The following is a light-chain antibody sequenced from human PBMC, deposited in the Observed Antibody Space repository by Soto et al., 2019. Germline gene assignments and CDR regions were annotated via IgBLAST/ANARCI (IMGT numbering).Light chain of an antibody. Sequence: QSALTQPASVSGSPGQSITISCTGTSSDVGGYNYVSWYQQHPGKAPKLIIYEVKNRPSGVSNRFSGSKSGDTASLTISGLQAEDEAHYYCSSYTSSSTLVVFGGGTKLTVL. J-gene: IGLJ2*01. CDR1: SSDVGGYNY. CDR2: EVK. CDR3: SSYTSSSTLVV. V-gene: IGLV2-14*01.